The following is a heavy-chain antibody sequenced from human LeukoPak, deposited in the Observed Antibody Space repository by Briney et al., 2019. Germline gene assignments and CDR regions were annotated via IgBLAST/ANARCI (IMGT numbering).Heavy chain of an antibody. CDR2: ISGSGGST. J-gene: IGHJ6*03. CDR3: ARDGGGTIFGMVIILHYMDV. CDR1: GFTFSDYA. Sequence: PGGSLRLSCAASGFTFSDYAMNWVRQAPGKGLEWVSSISGSGGSTYYADSVKGRFTISRDNSKNTLYLQMNSLRAEDTAVYYCARDGGGTIFGMVIILHYMDVWGKGTTVTVSS. V-gene: IGHV3-23*01. D-gene: IGHD3-3*01.